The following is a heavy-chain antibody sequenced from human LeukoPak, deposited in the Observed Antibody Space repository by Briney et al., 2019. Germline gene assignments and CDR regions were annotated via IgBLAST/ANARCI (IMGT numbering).Heavy chain of an antibody. CDR1: GFDITAYT. CDR3: ATNPVGGIAAAGRVY. D-gene: IGHD6-13*01. V-gene: IGHV3-21*04. CDR2: ISRSGSYI. Sequence: GGSLRLSCSGSGFDITAYTVAWVRQVPGKSLEWVSSISRSGSYIHYAPSLRGRITISRDNAKNSLYLQMNSLRAEDTALYYCATNPVGGIAAAGRVYWGQGTLVTVSS. J-gene: IGHJ4*02.